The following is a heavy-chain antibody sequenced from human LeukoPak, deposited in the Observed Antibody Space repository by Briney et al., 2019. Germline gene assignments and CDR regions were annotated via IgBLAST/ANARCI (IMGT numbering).Heavy chain of an antibody. CDR3: AFRRDYGDFPAPFDY. CDR2: IYSGGST. V-gene: IGHV3-53*01. D-gene: IGHD4-17*01. CDR1: GFTVSSNY. J-gene: IGHJ4*02. Sequence: GGSLRHSCVVSGFTVSSNYMSWVRQAPGKGLEWVSVIYSGGSTYYADSVKGRFTISRDNSKNTLYLQMNSLRAEDTAVYYCAFRRDYGDFPAPFDYWGQGTLVTVSS.